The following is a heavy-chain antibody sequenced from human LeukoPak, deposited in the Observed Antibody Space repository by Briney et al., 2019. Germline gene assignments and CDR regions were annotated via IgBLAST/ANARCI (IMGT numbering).Heavy chain of an antibody. Sequence: GGSLRLSCAASGFIFSSYAMSWVRQAPGKGLEWVSTISGSGGSTYYADSVKGRFTISSDYSRNTASLQMNSLRAEDTAIYFCAKGLVVNDNYFDNWGQGTLVTVSS. CDR2: ISGSGGST. CDR3: AKGLVVNDNYFDN. D-gene: IGHD2-15*01. J-gene: IGHJ4*02. V-gene: IGHV3-23*01. CDR1: GFIFSSYA.